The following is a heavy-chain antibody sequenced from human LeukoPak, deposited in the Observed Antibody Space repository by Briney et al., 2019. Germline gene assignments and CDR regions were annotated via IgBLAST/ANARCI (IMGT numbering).Heavy chain of an antibody. CDR3: VKSGGSGWYYYGMDV. J-gene: IGHJ6*02. Sequence: GGSLRLSCAASGFTFDDYAMHWVRQAPGKGLEWVSGISWNSGSIGYADSVKGRFTTSRDNAKNSLYLQMNSLGAEDTALYYCVKSGGSGWYYYGMDVWGQGTTVTVSS. D-gene: IGHD6-19*01. V-gene: IGHV3-9*01. CDR2: ISWNSGSI. CDR1: GFTFDDYA.